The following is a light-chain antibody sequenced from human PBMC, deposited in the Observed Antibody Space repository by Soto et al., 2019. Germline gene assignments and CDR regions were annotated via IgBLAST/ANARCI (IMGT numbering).Light chain of an antibody. CDR1: QSVSSY. J-gene: IGKJ5*01. CDR2: DAS. CDR3: QQRSNRPLT. V-gene: IGKV3-11*01. Sequence: EIVLTQSPATLSLSPGERATLSCRASQSVSSYLAWYQQKPGQAPRLLIYDASSRASGIPARFSGSGSGTDFTLTISSLDPEDFAVYYCQQRSNRPLTFGQGTRLETK.